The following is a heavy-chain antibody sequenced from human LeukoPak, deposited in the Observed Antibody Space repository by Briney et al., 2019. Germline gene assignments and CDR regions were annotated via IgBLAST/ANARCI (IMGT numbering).Heavy chain of an antibody. CDR2: ISGSGGST. J-gene: IGHJ5*02. CDR1: GFTFSSYA. CDR3: AKDHLYYDILTGYRYNWFDP. D-gene: IGHD3-9*01. Sequence: GGSLRLSCAASGFTFSSYAMSWVRQTPGKGLEWVSAISGSGGSTYYADSVNGRFTISRDNSKNTLYLQMNSLRAEDTAVYYCAKDHLYYDILTGYRYNWFDPWGQGTLVTVSS. V-gene: IGHV3-23*01.